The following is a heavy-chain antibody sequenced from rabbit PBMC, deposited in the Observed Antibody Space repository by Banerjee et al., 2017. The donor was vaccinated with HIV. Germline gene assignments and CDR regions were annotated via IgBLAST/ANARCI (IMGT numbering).Heavy chain of an antibody. CDR2: IYTDSGST. CDR1: GIDFSGSYY. J-gene: IGHJ3*01. V-gene: IGHV1S43*01. Sequence: QEQLEESGGGLVTPGGTLTLTCTASGIDFSGSYYMCWVRQAPGKGLELIACIYTDSGSTWYASWATGRFTISRSTSLKTVDLKMTSLTAADTATYFCARAYVGYGGYGYALDLWGPGTLVTVS. D-gene: IGHD6-1*01. CDR3: ARAYVGYGGYGYALDL.